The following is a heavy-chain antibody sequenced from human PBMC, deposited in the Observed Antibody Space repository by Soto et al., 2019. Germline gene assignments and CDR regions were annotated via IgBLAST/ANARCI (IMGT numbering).Heavy chain of an antibody. V-gene: IGHV4-59*01. CDR3: ARQQSPDDTTNDYFDY. J-gene: IGHJ4*02. D-gene: IGHD5-18*01. CDR2: IYNTVTT. Sequence: SSETLSLTCTVSGASISNYYWSWIRQPPGKGLEWIGYIYNTVTTDYNPSLKSRVTVSQDTSKNQFSLKLSSVTAADTAVYYCARQQSPDDTTNDYFDYWGLGALVTVSS. CDR1: GASISNYY.